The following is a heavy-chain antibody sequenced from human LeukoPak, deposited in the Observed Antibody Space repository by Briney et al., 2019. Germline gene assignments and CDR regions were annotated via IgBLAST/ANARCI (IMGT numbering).Heavy chain of an antibody. V-gene: IGHV3-9*01. CDR3: AKDTEAYSSSWQFDY. Sequence: GGSLRLSRAASGFTFDDYAMHWVRQAPGKGLEWVSGISWNSGSIGYADSVKGRFTISRDNAKNSLYLQMNSLRAEDTALYYCAKDTEAYSSSWQFDYWGQGTLVTVSS. CDR1: GFTFDDYA. CDR2: ISWNSGSI. D-gene: IGHD6-13*01. J-gene: IGHJ4*02.